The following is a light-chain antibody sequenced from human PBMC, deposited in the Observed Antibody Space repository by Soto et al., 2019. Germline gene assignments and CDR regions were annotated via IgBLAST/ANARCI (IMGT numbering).Light chain of an antibody. CDR2: SHV. Sequence: QSVLTQPPSVSGAPGQRVTISCTGSNSNIGAGYDVHWYQQVPGTAPKLLIYSHVHRPSGVPARFSGSKSGTSASLVITGLEAEDEADYYCQSYDSSLSGSGVFGGGTKLTVL. CDR1: NSNIGAGYD. J-gene: IGLJ2*01. V-gene: IGLV1-40*01. CDR3: QSYDSSLSGSGV.